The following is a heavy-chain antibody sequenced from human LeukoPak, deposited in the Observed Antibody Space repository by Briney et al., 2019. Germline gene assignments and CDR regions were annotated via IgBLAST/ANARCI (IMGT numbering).Heavy chain of an antibody. J-gene: IGHJ4*02. CDR1: GFSFSSYA. CDR2: INGDGKTT. Sequence: GGSLRLSCAASGFSFSSYAMNWVRQAPGKGLVWVSRINGDGKTTTYADSVKGRFTISRDNADNTLYLQMNSLSAEDTALYYCAKDYPPYLGQGTLVTVS. V-gene: IGHV3-74*01. CDR3: AKDYPPY.